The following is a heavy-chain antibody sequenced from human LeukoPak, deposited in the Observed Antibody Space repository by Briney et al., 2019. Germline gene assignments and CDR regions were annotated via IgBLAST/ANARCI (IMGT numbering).Heavy chain of an antibody. CDR3: ARVGGYDYYYYGMDV. D-gene: IGHD6-13*01. Sequence: SETLSLTCTVSGGSISSYYWSWIRQPPGKGLEWIGYIYYSGSTNYNPSLKSRVTISVDTSKNQFSLKLSSVTAADTAVYYCARVGGYDYYYYGMDVWGQGTTVTVSS. V-gene: IGHV4-59*01. CDR2: IYYSGST. J-gene: IGHJ6*02. CDR1: GGSISSYY.